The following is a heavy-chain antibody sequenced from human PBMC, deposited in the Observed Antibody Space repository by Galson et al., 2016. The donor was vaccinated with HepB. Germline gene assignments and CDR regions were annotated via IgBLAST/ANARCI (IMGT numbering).Heavy chain of an antibody. CDR1: GFIVSSHY. Sequence: SLRLSCAGFGFIVSSHYMNWVRQVPGKGLEWVAIIYSGGATYYADSVKGRFTISRDNPKNTVYLQMNSLRGDDTAVYYCARDPGRIAAAGHLDSWGQGTLVTVSS. CDR2: IYSGGAT. CDR3: ARDPGRIAAAGHLDS. D-gene: IGHD6-13*01. J-gene: IGHJ5*01. V-gene: IGHV3-53*01.